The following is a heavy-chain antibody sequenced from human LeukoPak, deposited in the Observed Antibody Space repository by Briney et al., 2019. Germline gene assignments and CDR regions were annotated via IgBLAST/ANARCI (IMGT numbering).Heavy chain of an antibody. D-gene: IGHD3-9*01. V-gene: IGHV4-34*01. CDR1: GGSFSGYY. CDR2: INHSGST. J-gene: IGHJ3*02. CDR3: ARRLAASQDAFDI. Sequence: SETLSLTCAVYGGSFSGYYWSWIRQPPGKGLEWIGEINHSGSTNYNPSLKSRVTIPVDTSKNQFSLKLNSVTPADTAVYYCARRLAASQDAFDIWGQGTMVTVSS.